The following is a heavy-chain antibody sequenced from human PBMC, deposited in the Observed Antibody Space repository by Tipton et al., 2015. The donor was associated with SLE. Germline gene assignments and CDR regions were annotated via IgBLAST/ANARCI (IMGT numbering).Heavy chain of an antibody. Sequence: TLSLTSAVSGHSIRTDYFWGWIRQPPGKGLEWFGSIYHSGIIYFNPAPKSRVTISVDTSKNQFSLKLSSVTAADTAVYYCARQVAQGTWAFDYWGQGTLVTVSS. J-gene: IGHJ4*02. CDR1: GHSIRTDYF. D-gene: IGHD5-12*01. CDR2: IYHSGII. CDR3: ARQVAQGTWAFDY. V-gene: IGHV4-38-2*01.